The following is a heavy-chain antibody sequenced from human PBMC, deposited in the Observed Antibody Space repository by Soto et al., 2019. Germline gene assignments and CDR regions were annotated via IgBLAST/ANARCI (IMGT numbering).Heavy chain of an antibody. D-gene: IGHD3-3*01. CDR1: GYTFTSYY. CDR3: ARGGDNVLRFLEWSLASYYYYGMDV. V-gene: IGHV1-46*01. J-gene: IGHJ6*02. CDR2: INPSGGST. Sequence: VASVKVSCKASGYTFTSYYMHWVRQAPGQGLEWMGIINPSGGSTSYAQKFQGRVTMTRDTSTSTVYMELSSLRSEDTAVYYCARGGDNVLRFLEWSLASYYYYGMDVWGQGTTVTVSS.